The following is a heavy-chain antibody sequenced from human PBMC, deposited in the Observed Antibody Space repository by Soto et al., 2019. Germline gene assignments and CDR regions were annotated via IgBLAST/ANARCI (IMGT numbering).Heavy chain of an antibody. CDR3: ARDNPYCGGGSCHSPYSDGLEV. V-gene: IGHV1-18*01. J-gene: IGHJ6*02. CDR2: ISAYNGKT. CDR1: GYAFTNYA. Sequence: QVHLVQSGAEVKKPGASVKVSCKASGYAFTNYAISWVRQAPGQGLEWMAWISAYNGKTDYAQKLQGRLPMTTDTSRTTGNLELRSLSSDETAIYYCARDNPYCGGGSCHSPYSDGLEVWGLGTTVTVSS. D-gene: IGHD2-15*01.